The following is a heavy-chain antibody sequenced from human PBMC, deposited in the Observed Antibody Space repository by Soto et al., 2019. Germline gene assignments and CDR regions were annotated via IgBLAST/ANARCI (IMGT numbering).Heavy chain of an antibody. CDR2: IIPILGIA. J-gene: IGHJ4*02. CDR3: ARDQGDYSNYFVH. Sequence: ASVKVSCKASGGTFSSYTISWVRQAPGQGLEWMGRIIPILGIANYAQKFQGRVTITADKSTSTAYMELSSLRSEDTAVYYCARDQGDYSNYFVHGGQGPLATVP. V-gene: IGHV1-69*04. CDR1: GGTFSSYT. D-gene: IGHD4-4*01.